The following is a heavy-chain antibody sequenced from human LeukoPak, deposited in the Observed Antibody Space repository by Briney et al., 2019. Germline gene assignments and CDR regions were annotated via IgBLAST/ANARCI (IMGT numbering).Heavy chain of an antibody. V-gene: IGHV5-51*01. CDR2: IYPADSTA. D-gene: IGHD5-24*01. Sequence: GESLKISCKASGYSFTTYWIGWMRQMPGKGLEWMGIIYPADSTAHYSPSFQGQVTISVDKSINAAYLQWSRLKASDTAMYYCARLYRNYRPSDAFDIWGQGTMVTVSS. J-gene: IGHJ3*02. CDR1: GYSFTTYW. CDR3: ARLYRNYRPSDAFDI.